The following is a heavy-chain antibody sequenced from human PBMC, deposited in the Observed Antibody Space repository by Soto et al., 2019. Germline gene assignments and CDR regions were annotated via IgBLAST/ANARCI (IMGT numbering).Heavy chain of an antibody. Sequence: PSEILSLTCTVSGCSISSYYWSWIRQPPGKGLEWIGYIYYSGSTNYNPSLKSRVTISVDTSKKQFSLKLSSVTAADTAVYYCARDTYGDYYYYGMDVWGQGTTVTVSS. J-gene: IGHJ6*02. CDR3: ARDTYGDYYYYGMDV. CDR1: GCSISSYY. D-gene: IGHD4-17*01. CDR2: IYYSGST. V-gene: IGHV4-59*01.